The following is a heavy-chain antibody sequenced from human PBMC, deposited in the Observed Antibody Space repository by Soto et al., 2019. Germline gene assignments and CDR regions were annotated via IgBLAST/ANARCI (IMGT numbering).Heavy chain of an antibody. CDR1: GGSFSGYY. CDR2: INHSGST. V-gene: IGHV4-34*01. D-gene: IGHD3-10*01. Sequence: SETLSLTCAVYGGSFSGYYWSWIRQPPGKGLEWIGEINHSGSTNYNPSLKSRVTISVDTSKNNFSLKLSSVTAADTAVYYCARGHPNLLWCGDPIPLDYWGQGTLVTVSS. J-gene: IGHJ4*02. CDR3: ARGHPNLLWCGDPIPLDY.